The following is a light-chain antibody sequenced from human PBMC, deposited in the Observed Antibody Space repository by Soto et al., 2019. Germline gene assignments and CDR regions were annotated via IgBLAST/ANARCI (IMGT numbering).Light chain of an antibody. CDR2: DAS. J-gene: IGKJ1*01. CDR3: QHYKSYPWT. CDR1: QGIVRW. V-gene: IGKV1-5*01. Sequence: EINMTKSPPTLSASVGDRVTITCRASQGIVRWLAWYQQQPGKDPKILIYDASSLESGVPSRFSGSGSGTEFTLTISSLQPDDFATYYCQHYKSYPWTFGQGTKVDIK.